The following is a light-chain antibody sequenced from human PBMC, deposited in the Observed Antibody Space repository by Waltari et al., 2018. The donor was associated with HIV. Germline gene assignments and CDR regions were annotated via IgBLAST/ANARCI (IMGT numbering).Light chain of an antibody. Sequence: EIVLTQSPGTLSLSPGERATLSCRASQSVSSSYLAWYQQRPGQAPRLLIYTASNRATGIPERFSGSGSGTDFTLTISRLEPEDFAVYYCQQYGDSPITFGQGTRLEMK. V-gene: IGKV3-20*01. CDR3: QQYGDSPIT. CDR2: TAS. J-gene: IGKJ5*01. CDR1: QSVSSSY.